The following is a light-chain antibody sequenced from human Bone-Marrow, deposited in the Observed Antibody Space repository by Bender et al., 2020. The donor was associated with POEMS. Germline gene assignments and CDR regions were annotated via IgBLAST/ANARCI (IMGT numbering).Light chain of an antibody. CDR2: SNN. Sequence: QSVLTQPPSASGTPGQRVTISCSGSSSNIGKNIVNWYQQVPGAAPKLLIYSNNQRPSGVPDRFSGSKSGTSASLAISGLQSEGEADYYCAAWDDSLNGGFFGGGTKLTVL. V-gene: IGLV1-44*01. J-gene: IGLJ2*01. CDR1: SSNIGKNI. CDR3: AAWDDSLNGGF.